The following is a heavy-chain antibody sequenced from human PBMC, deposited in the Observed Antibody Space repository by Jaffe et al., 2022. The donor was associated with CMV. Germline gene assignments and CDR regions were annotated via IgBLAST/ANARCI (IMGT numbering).Heavy chain of an antibody. CDR1: GGSFSGYY. CDR3: ARGLSTGPPAAAGEPNWFDP. Sequence: QVQLQQWGAGLLKPSETLSLTCAVYGGSFSGYYWSWIRQPPGKGLEWIGEINHSGSTNYNPSLKSRVTISVDTSKNQFSLKLSSVTAADTAVYYCARGLSTGPPAAAGEPNWFDPWGQGTLVTVSS. V-gene: IGHV4-34*01. D-gene: IGHD6-13*01. CDR2: INHSGST. J-gene: IGHJ5*02.